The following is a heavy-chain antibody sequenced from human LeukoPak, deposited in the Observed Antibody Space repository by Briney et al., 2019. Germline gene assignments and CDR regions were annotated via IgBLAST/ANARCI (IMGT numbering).Heavy chain of an antibody. CDR1: GGSIGTYY. J-gene: IGHJ3*02. D-gene: IGHD3-9*01. CDR2: IYYSGST. CDR3: ARGGDILTGPDAFDI. Sequence: TPSETLSLTCTVSGGSIGTYYWSWIRQPPGKGLEWIGYIYYSGSTNYNPSLKSRVTISVDTSKNQFSLKLSSVTAADTAVYYCARGGDILTGPDAFDIWGQGTMVTVSS. V-gene: IGHV4-59*01.